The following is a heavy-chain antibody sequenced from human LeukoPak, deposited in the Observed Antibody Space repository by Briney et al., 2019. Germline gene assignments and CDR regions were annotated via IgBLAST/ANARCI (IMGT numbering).Heavy chain of an antibody. Sequence: GGSLRLSCAGSGFTFTNYAMHWVRQAPGEGLEWVSGISASGGGTFYADSVKGRSTISRDNSKNTLYLQMNSLRAEDTAVYYCAKRGSIAAAALVFFDDWGQGTLVTVSS. CDR3: AKRGSIAAAALVFFDD. J-gene: IGHJ4*02. CDR2: ISASGGGT. D-gene: IGHD6-13*01. CDR1: GFTFTNYA. V-gene: IGHV3-23*01.